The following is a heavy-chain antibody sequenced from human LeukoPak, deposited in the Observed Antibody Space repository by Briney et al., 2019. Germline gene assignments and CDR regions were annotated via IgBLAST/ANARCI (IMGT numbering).Heavy chain of an antibody. J-gene: IGHJ6*03. CDR2: IYYSGST. V-gene: IGHV4-31*03. D-gene: IGHD3/OR15-3a*01. Sequence: PSQTLSLTCTVSGGSISSGGYYWSWIRQHPGKGLEWIGYIYYSGSTYYNPSLKSRVTISVGRSRNQFSLTLASVTAADTAVYFCARVGSIDFYYYLDVWGKGTTVTVSS. CDR1: GGSISSGGYY. CDR3: ARVGSIDFYYYLDV.